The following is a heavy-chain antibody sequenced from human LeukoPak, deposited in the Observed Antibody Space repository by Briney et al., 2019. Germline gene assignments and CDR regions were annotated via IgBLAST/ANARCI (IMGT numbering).Heavy chain of an antibody. Sequence: GGSLRLSCAASGFTFGSRAVHWVRQAPGKGLEWIAVMSHDETTIYYADSVKGRFTISRDNSMNTLYLQMNSLRSEDTAIYYCARDRSYFGGTRGLDSWGQGTLVTVSS. D-gene: IGHD3-16*01. J-gene: IGHJ4*02. CDR3: ARDRSYFGGTRGLDS. CDR1: GFTFGSRA. CDR2: MSHDETTI. V-gene: IGHV3-30*04.